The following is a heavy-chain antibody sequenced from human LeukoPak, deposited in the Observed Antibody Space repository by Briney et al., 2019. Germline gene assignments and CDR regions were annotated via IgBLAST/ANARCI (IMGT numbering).Heavy chain of an antibody. J-gene: IGHJ3*02. Sequence: ASVKVSCKASGGTFSSYAISWVRQAPGQGLEWMGGIIPIFGTANYAQKFQGRATITTDESTSTAYMELSSLRSEDTAVYYCARGYSNLEDAFDIWGQGTMVTVSS. CDR3: ARGYSNLEDAFDI. D-gene: IGHD4-11*01. V-gene: IGHV1-69*05. CDR1: GGTFSSYA. CDR2: IIPIFGTA.